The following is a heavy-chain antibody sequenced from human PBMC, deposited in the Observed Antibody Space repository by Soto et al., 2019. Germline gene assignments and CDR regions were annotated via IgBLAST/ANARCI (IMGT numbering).Heavy chain of an antibody. CDR2: INHSGST. CDR1: GGSFSGYY. CDR3: ARRYSSGWFQSGMDV. D-gene: IGHD6-19*01. J-gene: IGHJ6*02. Sequence: SSETLSLTCAVYGGSFSGYYCSWIRQPPGKGLEWIGEINHSGSTNYNPSLESRVTISVDTSKNQFSLKLSSVTAADTAVYYCARRYSSGWFQSGMDVWGQGTTVTVSS. V-gene: IGHV4-34*01.